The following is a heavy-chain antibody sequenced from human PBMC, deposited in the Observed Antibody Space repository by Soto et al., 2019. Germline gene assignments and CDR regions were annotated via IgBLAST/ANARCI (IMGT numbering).Heavy chain of an antibody. CDR3: ARRRSSGWYYFDY. D-gene: IGHD6-19*01. CDR1: GGSFSGYY. CDR2: IDDTGST. V-gene: IGHV4-34*01. Sequence: QVQLQQWGGGLLKPSETLSLTCAVYGGSFSGYYWSWISQPPGQGLEWIGEIDDTGSTNYNPSLKRRVTMSVDTSKKQVSLKLSSVTAADTAVYYCARRRSSGWYYFDYWGQGTLVIVSS. J-gene: IGHJ4*02.